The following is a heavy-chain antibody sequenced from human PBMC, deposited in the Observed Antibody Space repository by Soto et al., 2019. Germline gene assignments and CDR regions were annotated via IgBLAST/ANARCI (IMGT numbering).Heavy chain of an antibody. CDR3: AKSATVPAAIAY. V-gene: IGHV1-3*01. Sequence: ASVKVSCKASGYTFTSYAMHWVRQAPGQRLEWMGWINAGNGNTKCSQKFQGRVTITRDTSASTAYMELSSLRSEDTAVYYCAKSATVPAAIAYWGQGTPVTVSS. J-gene: IGHJ4*02. D-gene: IGHD2-2*02. CDR1: GYTFTSYA. CDR2: INAGNGNT.